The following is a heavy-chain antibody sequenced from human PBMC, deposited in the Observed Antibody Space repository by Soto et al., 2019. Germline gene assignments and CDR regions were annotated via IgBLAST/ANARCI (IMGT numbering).Heavy chain of an antibody. D-gene: IGHD3-3*01. CDR2: IIPIFGTA. CDR3: ARVVLLEWLHENYFDY. V-gene: IGHV1-69*01. Sequence: QVQLVQSGAEVKKPGSSVKVSCKASGGTFSSYAISWVRQAPGQGLEWVGGIIPIFGTANYAQKFQGRVTITADESTSTAYMELSSLRSEDTAVHYCARVVLLEWLHENYFDYWGQGTLVTVSS. J-gene: IGHJ4*02. CDR1: GGTFSSYA.